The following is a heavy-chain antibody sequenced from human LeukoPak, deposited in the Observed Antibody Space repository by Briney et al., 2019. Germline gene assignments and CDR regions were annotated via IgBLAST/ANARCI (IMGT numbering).Heavy chain of an antibody. CDR2: ISGSGGST. Sequence: PGGSLRLSCAASGFTFSSYAMSWVRQAPGKGLEWVSAISGSGGSTYYADSVKGRFTISRDNSKNTLYLQMNSLRAEDTAVYYCATDFRYFDWPFFDYWGQGTLVTVSS. CDR3: ATDFRYFDWPFFDY. CDR1: GFTFSSYA. J-gene: IGHJ4*02. D-gene: IGHD3-9*01. V-gene: IGHV3-23*01.